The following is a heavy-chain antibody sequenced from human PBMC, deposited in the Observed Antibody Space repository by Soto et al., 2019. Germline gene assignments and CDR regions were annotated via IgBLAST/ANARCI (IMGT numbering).Heavy chain of an antibody. J-gene: IGHJ2*01. Sequence: QVQLQQWGAGPLRPLETLSLTCGVSGGSFSGYYWAWIRQSPGKGLEWIGEINDGGSINYNPSLNSRVSISVDTSKNHYSLNLRSVTAADTAVYYGARESHDIWTGPPWVWYFDLWGRGTLVTVSS. CDR3: ARESHDIWTGPPWVWYFDL. CDR1: GGSFSGYY. V-gene: IGHV4-34*01. D-gene: IGHD3-9*01. CDR2: INDGGSI.